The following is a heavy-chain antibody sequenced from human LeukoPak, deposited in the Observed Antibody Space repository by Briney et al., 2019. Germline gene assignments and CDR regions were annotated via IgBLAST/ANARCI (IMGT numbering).Heavy chain of an antibody. CDR2: INHSGRV. CDR1: GESFSYNY. Sequence: SETLSLTCAVSGESFSYNYWTWVRQPPGKGLEWIGDINHSGRVNYRPSLKSRVTISADTSKSQSSLKLNAVTAADTAVYYCARGLGPMSPSLDYWGQGSLVTVSS. CDR3: ARGLGPMSPSLDY. V-gene: IGHV4-34*01. J-gene: IGHJ4*02. D-gene: IGHD3-22*01.